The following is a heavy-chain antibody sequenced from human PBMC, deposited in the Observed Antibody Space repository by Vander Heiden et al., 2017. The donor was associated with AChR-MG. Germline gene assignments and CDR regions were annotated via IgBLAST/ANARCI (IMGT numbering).Heavy chain of an antibody. CDR1: GFPFSSYG. V-gene: IGHV3-30*18. D-gene: IGHD3-10*01. J-gene: IGHJ4*02. CDR2: ISYDGSNK. Sequence: QVQLVESGGGVVQPGRSLRLSCAAPGFPFSSYGMHWVRQAPGKGLEWVAVISYDGSNKYYADSVKGRFTISRDNSKNTLYLQMNSLRAEDTAVYYCAKLGSAMVLIDYWGQGTLVTVSS. CDR3: AKLGSAMVLIDY.